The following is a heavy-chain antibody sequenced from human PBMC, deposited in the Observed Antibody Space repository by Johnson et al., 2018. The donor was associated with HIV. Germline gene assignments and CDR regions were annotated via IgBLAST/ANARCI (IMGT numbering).Heavy chain of an antibody. Sequence: VQLVESGGGLVQPGGSLRLSCAASGFSFSSYGIHWVRQAPGKGLAYVSSLSSNGGITYYANSVKGRFTISRDNSKNTLFLQLGSLSAEDMAVYYCARVGDGNNKNAFDIWGQGTMVTVSS. V-gene: IGHV3-64*01. CDR3: ARVGDGNNKNAFDI. J-gene: IGHJ3*02. CDR2: LSSNGGIT. D-gene: IGHD5-24*01. CDR1: GFSFSSYG.